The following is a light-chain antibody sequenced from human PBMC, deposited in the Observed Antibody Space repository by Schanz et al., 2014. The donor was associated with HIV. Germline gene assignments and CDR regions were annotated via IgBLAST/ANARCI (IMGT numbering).Light chain of an antibody. J-gene: IGLJ3*02. Sequence: QSALTQTAAVSGSPGQSITISCTGTSNDVGGYNYVSWYQQHPGKAPKLMIYDVSNRPSGVSNRFSGSKSGNTASLTISGLQAEDEADYYCAGWDDRLNVWVFGGGTKLTVL. CDR1: SNDVGGYNY. CDR3: AGWDDRLNVWV. V-gene: IGLV2-14*03. CDR2: DVS.